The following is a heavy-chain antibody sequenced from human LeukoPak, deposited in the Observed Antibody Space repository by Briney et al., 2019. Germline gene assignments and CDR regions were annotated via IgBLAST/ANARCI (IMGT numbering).Heavy chain of an antibody. CDR1: GGSISGYY. D-gene: IGHD4-17*01. V-gene: IGHV4-59*01. CDR3: ARWKHVDYERTFDY. J-gene: IGHJ4*02. CDR2: IYYSGNT. Sequence: ASETLSLTCTVSGGSISGYYWVWIRQPPGKGLEWIGYIYYSGNTNYNPSLKSRVTISVDTSKNQFSLKLTSATAADTAIYFCARWKHVDYERTFDYWGQGTLVTVSS.